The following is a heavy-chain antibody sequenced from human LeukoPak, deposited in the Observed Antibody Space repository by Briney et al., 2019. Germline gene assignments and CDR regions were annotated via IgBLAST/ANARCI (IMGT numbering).Heavy chain of an antibody. CDR1: GYTFTSYY. CDR3: ARVKSYYYDTSDKDAFDI. D-gene: IGHD3-22*01. J-gene: IGHJ3*02. Sequence: ASVKVSCKASGYTFTSYYIHWVRQAPGQGLEWMGIINPRGGSTSYTQKFQGRVTMTRDTSTSTVYMELSSLRSEDTAVYYCARVKSYYYDTSDKDAFDIWGQGTMVTVSS. V-gene: IGHV1-46*01. CDR2: INPRGGST.